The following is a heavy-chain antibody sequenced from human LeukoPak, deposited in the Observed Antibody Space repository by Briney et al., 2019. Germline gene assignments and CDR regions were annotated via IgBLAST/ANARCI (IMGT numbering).Heavy chain of an antibody. CDR1: GDTFSSYA. J-gene: IGHJ4*02. V-gene: IGHV1-69*06. Sequence: GASVKVSCKVSGDTFSSYALTWVRQAPGQGLEWMGGIIPIFGTANYAQKFQGRVTITADKSTSTAYMELSSLRSEDTAVYYCARDPGTYDFWSGFYFDYWGQGTLVTVSS. D-gene: IGHD3-3*01. CDR2: IIPIFGTA. CDR3: ARDPGTYDFWSGFYFDY.